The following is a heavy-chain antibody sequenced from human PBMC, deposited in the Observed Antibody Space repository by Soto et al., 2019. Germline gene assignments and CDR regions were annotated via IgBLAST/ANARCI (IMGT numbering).Heavy chain of an antibody. D-gene: IGHD5-12*01. Sequence: SETLSPTGGVDGASLSGHYWSWIRQPPGKGLEWIGEMNHSGSTNYNPSLKSRATISVDTSKNQFSLKLSSVTAAATAVYYCARDLRAGGGYRAGYYYYYYGMDVWGQGTTVTVSS. CDR2: MNHSGST. V-gene: IGHV4-34*01. CDR3: ARDLRAGGGYRAGYYYYYYGMDV. J-gene: IGHJ6*02. CDR1: GASLSGHY.